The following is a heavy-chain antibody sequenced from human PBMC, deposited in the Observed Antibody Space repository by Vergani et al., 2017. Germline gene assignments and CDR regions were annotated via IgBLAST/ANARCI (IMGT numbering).Heavy chain of an antibody. CDR1: GGSISSSNW. Sequence: QVQLQESGPGLVKPSGTLSLTCAVSGGSISSSNWWSWVRQPPGKGLEWIGEIYHSGSTNYNPSLKSRVTISVDKSKNQFSLKLSSVTAADTAVYYCARDRRYYYGSGSYYKNYYYGMDVWGQGP. D-gene: IGHD3-10*01. V-gene: IGHV4-4*02. J-gene: IGHJ6*02. CDR3: ARDRRYYYGSGSYYKNYYYGMDV. CDR2: IYHSGST.